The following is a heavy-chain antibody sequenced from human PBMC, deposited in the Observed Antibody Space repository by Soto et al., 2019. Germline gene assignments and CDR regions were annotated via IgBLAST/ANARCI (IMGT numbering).Heavy chain of an antibody. V-gene: IGHV3-30-3*01. Sequence: PVGSLRLSGAASGFTFSSYAMHWVRQAPGKGLEWVAVISYDGSNKYYADSVKGRFTISRDNSKNTLYLQMNSLRAEDTAVYYCARDDYSQDNWFDPWGQGTLVTVSS. CDR3: ARDDYSQDNWFDP. CDR1: GFTFSSYA. D-gene: IGHD4-4*01. J-gene: IGHJ5*02. CDR2: ISYDGSNK.